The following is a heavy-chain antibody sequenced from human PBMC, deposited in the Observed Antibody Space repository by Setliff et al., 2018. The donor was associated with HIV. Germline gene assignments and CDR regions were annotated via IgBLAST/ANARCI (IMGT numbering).Heavy chain of an antibody. J-gene: IGHJ3*02. Sequence: GSLRLSCAASGFTFDNYAMSWVRQAPGKGLEWIGSFYETGYTYYNPSLKSRVIISLDTSKNHLSLRLNSLTAADTAVYYCARGTTLNVVPDAFDIWGQGTMVTVSS. V-gene: IGHV4-38-2*01. CDR2: FYETGYT. CDR3: ARGTTLNVVPDAFDI. CDR1: GFTFDNYA. D-gene: IGHD4-17*01.